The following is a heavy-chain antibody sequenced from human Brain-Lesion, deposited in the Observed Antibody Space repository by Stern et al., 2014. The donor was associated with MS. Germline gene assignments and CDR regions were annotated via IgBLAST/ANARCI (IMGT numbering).Heavy chain of an antibody. CDR3: ARGRVVPGFQYYATDV. D-gene: IGHD2-2*01. CDR2: IFNSGST. CDR1: GGSISSGGYY. Sequence: QLVESGPGLVKPSQTLSLSCTVSGGSISSGGYYWSWIRQPAGKGLEWIGRIFNSGSTTSNPSLQSPVTISIDTSKTQFSLRLNSMTAADTAVYYCARGRVVPGFQYYATDVWGQGTTVIVSS. J-gene: IGHJ6*02. V-gene: IGHV4-61*02.